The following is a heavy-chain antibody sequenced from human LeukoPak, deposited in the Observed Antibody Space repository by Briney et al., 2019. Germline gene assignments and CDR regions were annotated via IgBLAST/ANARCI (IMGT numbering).Heavy chain of an antibody. D-gene: IGHD6-13*01. V-gene: IGHV4-59*12. Sequence: SETLSLTCTVSGGSISSYYWSWIRQPPGKGLEWIGYIYYSGSTNYNPSLKSRVTISVDTSKNQFSLKLSSVTAADTAVYYCAREALWHSSTAYYFDYWGQGTLVTVSS. CDR3: AREALWHSSTAYYFDY. CDR1: GGSISSYY. CDR2: IYYSGST. J-gene: IGHJ4*02.